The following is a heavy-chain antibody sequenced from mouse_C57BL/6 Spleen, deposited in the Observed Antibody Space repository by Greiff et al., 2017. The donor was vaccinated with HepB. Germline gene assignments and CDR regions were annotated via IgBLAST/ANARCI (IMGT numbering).Heavy chain of an antibody. Sequence: QVQLQQPGTELVKPGASVKLSCKASGYTFTSYWLHWVKQRPGQGLEWIGNINPSNGGTNYNEKFKSKATLTVDKSSSTAYMQLSSLTSEDSAVYYCARSITTVVARYVEVWGTGTTVTVSS. CDR2: INPSNGGT. V-gene: IGHV1-53*01. CDR1: GYTFTSYW. CDR3: ARSITTVVARYVEV. D-gene: IGHD1-1*01. J-gene: IGHJ1*03.